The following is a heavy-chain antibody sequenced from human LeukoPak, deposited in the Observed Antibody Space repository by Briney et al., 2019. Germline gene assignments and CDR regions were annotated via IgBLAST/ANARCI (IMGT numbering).Heavy chain of an antibody. V-gene: IGHV4-38-2*02. CDR2: IYHSGST. J-gene: IGHJ4*02. Sequence: SETLSLTCTVSGYSISSGYYWGWIRPPPGKGLEWIGSIYHSGSTYYNPSLKSRVTISVDTSKNHFSLKLSSVTAANTPAYYCARDPTNYRLGFDYWGQGTLVTVSS. CDR1: GYSISSGYY. D-gene: IGHD1-7*01. CDR3: ARDPTNYRLGFDY.